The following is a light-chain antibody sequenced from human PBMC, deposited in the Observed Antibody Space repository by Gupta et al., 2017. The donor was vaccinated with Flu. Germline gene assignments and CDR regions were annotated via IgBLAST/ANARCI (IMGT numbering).Light chain of an antibody. CDR1: QKISNY. Sequence: PSSLSASVGDRVTITCRASQKISNYLNWYQQKPGKAPKLLIYPVSDLQSDVPTRFSGSGSGSEFTFTISSLQPEDFATYYCQQSYRTPYTFGQGTKLEIK. J-gene: IGKJ2*01. CDR2: PVS. V-gene: IGKV1-39*01. CDR3: QQSYRTPYT.